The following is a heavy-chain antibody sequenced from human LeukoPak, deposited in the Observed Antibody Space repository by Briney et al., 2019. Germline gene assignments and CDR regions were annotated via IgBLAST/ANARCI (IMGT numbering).Heavy chain of an antibody. CDR1: GGTFSSYA. Sequence: SVKVSCKASGGTFSSYAISWVRQAPGQGLEWMGGIIPIFGTANYAQKFQGRVTMTRDTSISTAYMELSRLRSDDTAVYYCAIPYSSSWSPFDYWGQGTLVTVSS. V-gene: IGHV1-69*05. CDR3: AIPYSSSWSPFDY. J-gene: IGHJ4*02. CDR2: IIPIFGTA. D-gene: IGHD6-13*01.